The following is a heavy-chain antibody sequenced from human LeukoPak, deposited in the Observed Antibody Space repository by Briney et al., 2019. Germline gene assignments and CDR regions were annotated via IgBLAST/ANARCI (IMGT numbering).Heavy chain of an antibody. CDR2: IYYSGST. CDR3: ARETSQKGAHYMDV. V-gene: IGHV4-59*01. D-gene: IGHD3-16*01. J-gene: IGHJ6*03. Sequence: SETLSLTCAVYGGSISSYYWSWIRQPPGKGLEWIGYIYYSGSTNYNPSLKSRVTISVDTSKNQFSLKLSSVTAADTAVYYCARETSQKGAHYMDVWGKGTTVTISS. CDR1: GGSISSYY.